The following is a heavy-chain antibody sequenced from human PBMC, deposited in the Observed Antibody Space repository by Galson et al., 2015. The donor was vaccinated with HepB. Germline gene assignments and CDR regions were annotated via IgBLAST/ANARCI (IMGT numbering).Heavy chain of an antibody. J-gene: IGHJ5*02. Sequence: ETLSLTCTVSGGSISSGSYYWGWIRQPPGKGLEWIGSIYYSGTTYYNPSLKSRVTVSVDTSKNQFSLKVSSVTAADTAVYYCVWGYGAAPHESWGQGTLVTVSS. D-gene: IGHD5-12*01. CDR2: IYYSGTT. V-gene: IGHV4-39*01. CDR3: VWGYGAAPHES. CDR1: GGSISSGSYY.